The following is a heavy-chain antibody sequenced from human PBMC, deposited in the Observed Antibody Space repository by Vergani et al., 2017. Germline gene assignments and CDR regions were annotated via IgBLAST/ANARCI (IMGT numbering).Heavy chain of an antibody. Sequence: EVQLVESGGGLVQPGGSLRLSCAASGFTFSSYWMSWVRQAPGKGLEWVANIKQDGSEKYYVDSVKGRFTISRDNAKNSLYLQMNSLRAEDTAVYYCARVKVGAYSSSWFDPWGQGTLVTVSS. D-gene: IGHD6-13*01. CDR3: ARVKVGAYSSSWFDP. CDR1: GFTFSSYW. CDR2: IKQDGSEK. V-gene: IGHV3-7*03. J-gene: IGHJ5*02.